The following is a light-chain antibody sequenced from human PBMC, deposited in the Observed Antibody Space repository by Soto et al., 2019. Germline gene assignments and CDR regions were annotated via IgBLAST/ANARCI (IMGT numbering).Light chain of an antibody. J-gene: IGLJ2*01. CDR1: SSDVGGYNY. CDR3: SSYTGSSTLV. Sequence: QSVLTQPASVSGSPGQSITISCTGTSSDVGGYNYVSWHQQHPGKARKLFIHEVSNRPSGVSNRFSGSKSGNTASLTISGLQAEDEADYYCSSYTGSSTLVFGGGTQLTVL. CDR2: EVS. V-gene: IGLV2-14*01.